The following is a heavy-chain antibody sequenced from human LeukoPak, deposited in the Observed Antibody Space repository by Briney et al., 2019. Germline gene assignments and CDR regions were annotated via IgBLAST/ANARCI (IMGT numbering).Heavy chain of an antibody. CDR2: IYSTGSA. J-gene: IGHJ5*02. CDR1: GGSISSDY. CDR3: ARVADYGDYVGGDWIDP. V-gene: IGHV4-4*07. Sequence: SETLSLTCTVSGGSISSDYWSWIRQPAGKGLEWIGRIYSTGSANYNPSLKSRVTMSVDTSENQFSLKLSSVTAADTAVYYCARVADYGDYVGGDWIDPWGQGTLVTVSS. D-gene: IGHD4-17*01.